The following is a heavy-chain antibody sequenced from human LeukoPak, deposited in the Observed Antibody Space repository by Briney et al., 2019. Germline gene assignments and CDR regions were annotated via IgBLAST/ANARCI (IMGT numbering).Heavy chain of an antibody. CDR3: ARTLRLGTPRAFDI. D-gene: IGHD1-14*01. V-gene: IGHV3-74*01. Sequence: GGSLRLSCAASGFTFSSYWMHWVRQAPGKGLVWVSRINSDGNSTIYADSVKGRFTISRDNAKNTLYLQMNSLRAEDTALYYCARTLRLGTPRAFDIWGRGTMVTVSS. CDR2: INSDGNST. CDR1: GFTFSSYW. J-gene: IGHJ3*02.